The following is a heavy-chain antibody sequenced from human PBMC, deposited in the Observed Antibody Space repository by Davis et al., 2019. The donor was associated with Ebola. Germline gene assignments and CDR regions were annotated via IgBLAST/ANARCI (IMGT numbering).Heavy chain of an antibody. D-gene: IGHD2-8*01. CDR2: IYPGDSDT. Sequence: PGGSLRLSCKTSGYSFPNYWIGWVRQMPGKGLEWMGIIYPGDSDTRYSPSFQGQVTISADKSISTAYLQWSSLKASDTAMYYCARQPYSWEPSGGFDYWGQGTLVTVSS. J-gene: IGHJ4*02. V-gene: IGHV5-51*01. CDR1: GYSFPNYW. CDR3: ARQPYSWEPSGGFDY.